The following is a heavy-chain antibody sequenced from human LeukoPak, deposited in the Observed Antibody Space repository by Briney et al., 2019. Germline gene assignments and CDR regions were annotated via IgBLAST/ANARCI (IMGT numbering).Heavy chain of an antibody. CDR1: GYTFNIYA. V-gene: IGHV7-4-1*02. CDR3: ARDRRTSWSSFDY. Sequence: ASVKVSCKSSGYTFNIYAMNWLRQAPGKGLEGMGWINTNTGNPTYAQGFTGRFVFSLDTSVSTAYMEISSLKAEDTAVYYCARDRRTSWSSFDYWGQGTLVAVSS. CDR2: INTNTGNP. D-gene: IGHD2-2*01. J-gene: IGHJ4*02.